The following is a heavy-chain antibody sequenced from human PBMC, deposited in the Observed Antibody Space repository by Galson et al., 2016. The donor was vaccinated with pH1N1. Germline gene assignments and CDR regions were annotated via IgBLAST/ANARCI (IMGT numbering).Heavy chain of an antibody. CDR3: ARGNPLWGYRGWS. D-gene: IGHD3-16*02. CDR2: MRPSTGQT. J-gene: IGHJ5*02. CDR1: GYPFSSHD. Sequence: SVKVSCKVSGYPFSSHDINWVRQAPGQGLEWMGWMRPSTGQTGSAQKFQGRVTITGDTSISTAYMELSSLRFDDTAVYSCARGNPLWGYRGWSWAQGTLGTVSS. V-gene: IGHV1-8*03.